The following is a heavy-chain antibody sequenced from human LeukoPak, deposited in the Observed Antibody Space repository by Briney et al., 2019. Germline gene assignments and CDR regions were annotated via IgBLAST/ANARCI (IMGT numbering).Heavy chain of an antibody. Sequence: SETLSLTCTVSGGSISSYYWSWIRQPPGKGLEWIGEINHSGSTNYNPSLKSRVTISVDTSKNQFSLKLSSVTAADTAVYYCARGLDSSGWYNWFDPWGQGTLVTVSS. D-gene: IGHD6-19*01. CDR3: ARGLDSSGWYNWFDP. J-gene: IGHJ5*02. CDR2: INHSGST. V-gene: IGHV4-34*01. CDR1: GGSISSYY.